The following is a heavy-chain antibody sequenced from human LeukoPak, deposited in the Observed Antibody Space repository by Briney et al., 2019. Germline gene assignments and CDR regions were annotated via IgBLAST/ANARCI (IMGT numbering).Heavy chain of an antibody. CDR1: GIPLSTSA. CDR3: VSLDWYLDL. CDR2: ISSSGDRT. J-gene: IGHJ2*01. V-gene: IGHV3-23*01. Sequence: GGSLRLSCAASGIPLSTSAVSWVRQAPGKGLEWVSAISSSGDRTYYADSVRGRFTISRDNSKNTLFLQMNTLRAEDTAVYYCVSLDWYLDLWGRGTLVTVSS.